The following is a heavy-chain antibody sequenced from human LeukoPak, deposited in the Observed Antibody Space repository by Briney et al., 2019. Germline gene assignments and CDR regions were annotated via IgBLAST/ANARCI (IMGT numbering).Heavy chain of an antibody. Sequence: GGSLRLSCAASGFTFSSYAMSWVRQAPGKGLEWVSVISASGGSTYYADSVKGRFTISRDNSKNTLYLQMNSLRAEDTAVYYCARALYGSGDYWGQGTLVTVSS. CDR2: ISASGGST. CDR3: ARALYGSGDY. CDR1: GFTFSSYA. V-gene: IGHV3-23*01. J-gene: IGHJ4*02. D-gene: IGHD3-10*01.